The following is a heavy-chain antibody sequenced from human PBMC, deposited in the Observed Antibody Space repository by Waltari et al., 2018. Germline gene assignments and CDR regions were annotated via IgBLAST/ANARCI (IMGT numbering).Heavy chain of an antibody. CDR3: ARQPRGLRFLEWVSRAAARAFDI. Sequence: QLQLQESGPELVKPSETLSLTCTVSGGSISSSSYYLRCIRQPPGRGLEWIGSIYYSGSTYYNPSLKSRVTISVDTSKNQFSLKLSSVTAADTAVYYCARQPRGLRFLEWVSRAAARAFDIWGQGTMVTVSS. V-gene: IGHV4-39*01. D-gene: IGHD3-3*01. CDR1: GGSISSSSYY. J-gene: IGHJ3*02. CDR2: IYYSGST.